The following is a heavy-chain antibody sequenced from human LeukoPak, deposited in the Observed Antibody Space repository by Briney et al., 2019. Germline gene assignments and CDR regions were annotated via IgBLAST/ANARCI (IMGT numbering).Heavy chain of an antibody. V-gene: IGHV3-21*06. CDR2: IDSSGGYM. CDR3: AELGITMIGGV. J-gene: IGHJ6*04. D-gene: IGHD3-10*02. CDR1: GFTFNTYS. Sequence: PGGSLRLSCEASGFTFNTYSVNWARQAPGKGLEWVSSIDSSGGYMFYADSVKGRFIISRDNAKDSLYLQMNSLRAEDTAVYYCAELGITMIGGVWGKGTTVTISS.